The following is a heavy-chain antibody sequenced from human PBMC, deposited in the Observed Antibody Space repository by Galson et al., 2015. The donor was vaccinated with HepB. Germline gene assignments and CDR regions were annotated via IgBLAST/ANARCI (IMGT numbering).Heavy chain of an antibody. V-gene: IGHV1-2*02. CDR3: ASTPHDYDFWSGYTSPKYYYYYYMDV. CDR2: INPNSGGT. Sequence: SVKVSCKASGYTFTGYYMHWVRQAPGQGLEWMGWINPNSGGTNYAQKFQGRVTMTRDTSISTAYMELSRLRSDDTAVYYCASTPHDYDFWSGYTSPKYYYYYYMDVWGKGTTVTVSS. J-gene: IGHJ6*03. CDR1: GYTFTGYY. D-gene: IGHD3-3*01.